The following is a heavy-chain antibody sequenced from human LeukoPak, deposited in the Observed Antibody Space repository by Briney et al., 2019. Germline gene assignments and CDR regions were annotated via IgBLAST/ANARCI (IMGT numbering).Heavy chain of an antibody. CDR2: IYYSGST. V-gene: IGHV4-59*01. D-gene: IGHD3-3*01. J-gene: IGHJ4*02. Sequence: SETLSLTCTVSGGSISSCYWSWIRQPPGKGLEWIGYIYYSGSTNYNPSLKSRVTISVDTSKNQFSLKLSSVTAADTAVYYCARAGLYDFWSGYLYWGQGTLVTVSS. CDR3: ARAGLYDFWSGYLY. CDR1: GGSISSCY.